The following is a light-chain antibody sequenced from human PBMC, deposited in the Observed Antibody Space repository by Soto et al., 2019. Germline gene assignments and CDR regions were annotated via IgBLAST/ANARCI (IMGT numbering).Light chain of an antibody. V-gene: IGLV1-40*01. CDR1: SSNIGTGYD. CDR3: QSYDSSLSGAV. CDR2: GKS. J-gene: IGLJ2*01. Sequence: QSVLTQPPSVSGAPGQRVTISCTGSSSNIGTGYDVHWYQQLPGTAPKLLFYGKSNRPSGVPDRFSGSKSGTSASLAITGLQAEDEADYYCQSYDSSLSGAVFGGGTKLTVL.